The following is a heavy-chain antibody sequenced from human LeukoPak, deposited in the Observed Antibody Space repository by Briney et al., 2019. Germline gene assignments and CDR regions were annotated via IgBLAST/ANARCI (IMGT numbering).Heavy chain of an antibody. J-gene: IGHJ4*02. CDR3: ARWDYDSSGSYYFDY. Sequence: SETLSLTCTVSGGSISSYYWSWIRQPPGKGLEWIGYIYYSGSTNYNPSLKSRVTISVDTSKNQFSLKLSSVTAADTAVYYCARWDYDSSGSYYFDYWGQGTLVTVSS. CDR2: IYYSGST. V-gene: IGHV4-59*08. CDR1: GGSISSYY. D-gene: IGHD3-22*01.